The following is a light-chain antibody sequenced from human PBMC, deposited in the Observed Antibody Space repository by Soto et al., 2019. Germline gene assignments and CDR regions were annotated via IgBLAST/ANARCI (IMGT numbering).Light chain of an antibody. V-gene: IGLV3-1*01. J-gene: IGLJ2*01. CDR1: KLGDKY. Sequence: ELTQPPSVSVSPGQTARITCSGDKLGDKYAFWYQQKPGQSPVLVIYQDNKRPSGIPERFSGSNSGNTATLTISGTQALDEADYFCQAWATNTVIFGGGTKLTVL. CDR2: QDN. CDR3: QAWATNTVI.